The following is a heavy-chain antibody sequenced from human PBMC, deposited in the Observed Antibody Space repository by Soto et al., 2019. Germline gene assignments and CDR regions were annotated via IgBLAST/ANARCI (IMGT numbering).Heavy chain of an antibody. J-gene: IGHJ4*02. Sequence: PGGSLRLSCAASGFNFSSYVMSWVRQAPGKGLEWVSAISGSGSGTYYADSVKGRFTISRDNSKNTLYVQMNSLRAEDTAVYYCVKGRSGYDFDYWGQGTLVTVSS. D-gene: IGHD5-12*01. CDR3: VKGRSGYDFDY. CDR1: GFNFSSYV. CDR2: ISGSGSGT. V-gene: IGHV3-23*01.